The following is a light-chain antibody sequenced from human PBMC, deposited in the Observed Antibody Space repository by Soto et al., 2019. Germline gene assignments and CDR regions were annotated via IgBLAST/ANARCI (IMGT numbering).Light chain of an antibody. CDR3: LQHYVFPAVT. CDR2: GAS. Sequence: DLQMTQSPSSLSASVGDRVTFTCRASQGIRNDLGWYQQKAGKAPKRLIYGASSLESGVPSRFSGSGSGTEFTLTINSLQPEDSATYFCLQHYVFPAVTFGQGTKVEIK. V-gene: IGKV1-17*01. CDR1: QGIRND. J-gene: IGKJ1*01.